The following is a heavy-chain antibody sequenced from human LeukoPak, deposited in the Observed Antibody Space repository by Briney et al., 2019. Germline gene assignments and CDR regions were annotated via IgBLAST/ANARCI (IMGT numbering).Heavy chain of an antibody. D-gene: IGHD1-26*01. CDR2: ISAYNGNT. J-gene: IGHJ3*02. CDR3: ARDLSYNSGSYHSNDAFDI. Sequence: ASVKVSCKASGYTFTSYGISWVRQAPGQGLEWMGWISAYNGNTNYAQKLQGRATMTTDTSTSTAYVELRSLRSDDTAVYYCARDLSYNSGSYHSNDAFDIWGQGTMVTVSS. V-gene: IGHV1-18*01. CDR1: GYTFTSYG.